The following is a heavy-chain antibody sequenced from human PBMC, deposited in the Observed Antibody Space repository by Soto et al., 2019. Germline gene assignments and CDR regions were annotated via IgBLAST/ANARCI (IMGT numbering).Heavy chain of an antibody. D-gene: IGHD3-10*01. CDR2: IIPILGIA. CDR3: ARDAMVRGVIPAPYYYYYMDV. CDR1: GGTFSSYT. J-gene: IGHJ6*03. V-gene: IGHV1-69*04. Sequence: SVKVSCKASGGTFSSYTISWVRQAPGQGLEWMGRIIPILGIANYAQKFQGRVTITADKSTSTAYMELSSLRSEDTAVYYCARDAMVRGVIPAPYYYYYMDVWGKGTTVTFSS.